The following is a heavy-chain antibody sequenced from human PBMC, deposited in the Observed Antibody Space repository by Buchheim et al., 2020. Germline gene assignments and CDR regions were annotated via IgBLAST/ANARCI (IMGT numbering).Heavy chain of an antibody. CDR2: VFYSGST. J-gene: IGHJ6*02. Sequence: QVQLQESGPGLVKPSETLSLTCTVSGGSVSNYYWSWIRQPPGRGPEWIGYVFYSGSTNYNPSLKSRVNISVDTSKKHFSLKMTSVTAADTAVYYCARAKSFYYNGMDVWGQGTT. D-gene: IGHD3-3*01. CDR1: GGSVSNYY. V-gene: IGHV4-59*02. CDR3: ARAKSFYYNGMDV.